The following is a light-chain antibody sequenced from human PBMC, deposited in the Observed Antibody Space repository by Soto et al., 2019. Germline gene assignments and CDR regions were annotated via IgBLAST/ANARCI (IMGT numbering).Light chain of an antibody. CDR3: QQYNSYSPIT. Sequence: IQMTQSPSSLSASVGDRVTITCRASQTISSWLAWYQQKPGKAPKLLIYKASTLKSGVPSRFSGSGSGTEFTLTISSLQPDDFATYYCQQYNSYSPITFGQGTRLEIK. J-gene: IGKJ5*01. CDR2: KAS. V-gene: IGKV1-5*03. CDR1: QTISSW.